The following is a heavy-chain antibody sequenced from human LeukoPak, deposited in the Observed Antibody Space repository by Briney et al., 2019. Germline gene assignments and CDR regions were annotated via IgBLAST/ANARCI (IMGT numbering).Heavy chain of an antibody. CDR3: VRVRGRGYCSGGTCYPYFDY. D-gene: IGHD2-15*01. V-gene: IGHV3-74*01. Sequence: GGSLRLSCAASGFTFSSYWMRWVRQAPGKGLVWVSRINSDGSSTNYADSVKGRFTISRDNAKNTLYLQMNSLRAEDTAVYYCVRVRGRGYCSGGTCYPYFDYWGQGTLVTVSS. J-gene: IGHJ4*02. CDR2: INSDGSST. CDR1: GFTFSSYW.